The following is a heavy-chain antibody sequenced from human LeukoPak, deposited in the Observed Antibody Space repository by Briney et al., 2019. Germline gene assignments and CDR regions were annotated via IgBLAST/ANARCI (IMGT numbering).Heavy chain of an antibody. D-gene: IGHD3-22*01. CDR2: IIPIFGTA. CDR1: GGTFCIYA. CDR3: ASSPYYDSSGYLPH. J-gene: IGHJ4*02. Sequence: SVKVSCKASGGTFCIYAISWVRQAPGQGLEWMGGIIPIFGTANYAQKFQGRVTITADESTSTAYMELSSLRSEDTAVYYCASSPYYDSSGYLPHWGQGTLVTVSS. V-gene: IGHV1-69*13.